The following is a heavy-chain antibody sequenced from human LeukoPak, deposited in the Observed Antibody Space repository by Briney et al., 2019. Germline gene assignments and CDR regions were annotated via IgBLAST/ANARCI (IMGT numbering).Heavy chain of an antibody. V-gene: IGHV1-69*05. CDR1: GGTFSSYA. D-gene: IGHD3-22*01. CDR3: ARDNYYHSSGYFDY. CDR2: ITPIFGTA. J-gene: IGHJ4*02. Sequence: SVKVSCKASGGTFSSYAISWVRQAPGQGLEWMGRITPIFGTANYAQKFQGRVTITTDESTSTAYMELSSLRSEDTAVYYCARDNYYHSSGYFDYWGQGTLVTVSS.